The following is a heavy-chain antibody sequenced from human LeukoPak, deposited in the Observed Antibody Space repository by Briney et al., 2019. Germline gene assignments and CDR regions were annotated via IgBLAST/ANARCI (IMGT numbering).Heavy chain of an antibody. D-gene: IGHD1-1*01. CDR1: GYTFTGYY. CDR2: INPNSGNT. CDR3: ARGDNWNDGQVDY. J-gene: IGHJ4*02. Sequence: ASVKVSCKASGYTFTGYYMHWVRQAPGQGLEWMGWINPNSGNTGYAQKFQGRVTMTRNTSISTAYMELSSLRSEDTAVYYCARGDNWNDGQVDYWGQGTLVTVSS. V-gene: IGHV1-8*02.